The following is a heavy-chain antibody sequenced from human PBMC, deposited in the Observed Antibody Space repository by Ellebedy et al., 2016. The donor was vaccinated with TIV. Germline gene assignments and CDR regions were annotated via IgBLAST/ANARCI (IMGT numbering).Heavy chain of an antibody. J-gene: IGHJ3*02. CDR2: IYYSGST. Sequence: SETLSLTXTVSRGSVSSGSYYWSWIRQPPGKGLEWIGYIYYSGSTKYNPSLKSRVTISVDTSKKQISLKLRSVTAADTAVYYCTGSLEDQLEAFDIWGQGTTVTVSS. V-gene: IGHV4-61*01. CDR1: RGSVSSGSYY. D-gene: IGHD1-1*01. CDR3: TGSLEDQLEAFDI.